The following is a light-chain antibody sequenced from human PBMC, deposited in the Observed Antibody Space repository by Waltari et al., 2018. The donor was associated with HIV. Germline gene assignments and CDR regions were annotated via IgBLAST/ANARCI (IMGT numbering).Light chain of an antibody. CDR1: SSDVGAYKY. J-gene: IGLJ2*01. CDR3: CSYAGGSTLL. Sequence: QSALTQPASVSGSPGQSITISCTGTSSDVGAYKYVSWYQHHPGTAPKVMIYDVSARPSGVSDRFSGSRSGNTASLTISGLQAEDEADYYCCSYAGGSTLLFGGGTKLTVL. V-gene: IGLV2-23*02. CDR2: DVS.